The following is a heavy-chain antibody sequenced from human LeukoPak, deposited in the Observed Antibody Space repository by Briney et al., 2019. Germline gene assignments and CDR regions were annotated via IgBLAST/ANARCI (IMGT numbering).Heavy chain of an antibody. CDR3: AKRESVVVREAYYYYMDV. D-gene: IGHD3-10*01. V-gene: IGHV3-30*02. CDR1: GFTFSDYG. Sequence: GGSLRLSCAASGFTFSDYGMHWVRQAPGKGLEWVAFIPYDGSNKYYGDSVKGRFTISRDNSKNTLFLQMNGLRHEDSGLYYCAKRESVVVREAYYYYMDVWGKGTTVTISS. CDR2: IPYDGSNK. J-gene: IGHJ6*03.